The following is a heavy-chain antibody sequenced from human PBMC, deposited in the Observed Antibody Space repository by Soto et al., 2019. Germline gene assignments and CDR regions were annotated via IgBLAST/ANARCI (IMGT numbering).Heavy chain of an antibody. V-gene: IGHV1-69*02. CDR1: GGTFSSYT. CDR3: ARVVRYFYYGMDV. CDR2: IIPILGVA. D-gene: IGHD3-9*01. J-gene: IGHJ6*02. Sequence: QVQLVQSGAEVKKPGSSVKVSCKASGGTFSSYTISWVRQAPGQGLEWMGRIIPILGVANYAQKFQGRVTITADKSTSTAHMELSSLSSEDTAVDYCARVVRYFYYGMDVWGQGTTVTVSS.